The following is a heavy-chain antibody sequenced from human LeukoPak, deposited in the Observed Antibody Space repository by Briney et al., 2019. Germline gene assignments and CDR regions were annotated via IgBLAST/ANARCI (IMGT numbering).Heavy chain of an antibody. V-gene: IGHV4-59*08. J-gene: IGHJ4*02. CDR1: GGSINSYY. CDR2: IFYSGTT. Sequence: PSETLSLTCTVSGGSINSYYWSWIRQPPGKGLEWVGYIFYSGTTDSNPSLKSRVTISVDTSKNQFSLKLSSVTAADTAVYYCARTYCSGGSCHFDYWGQGTLVTVSS. CDR3: ARTYCSGGSCHFDY. D-gene: IGHD2-15*01.